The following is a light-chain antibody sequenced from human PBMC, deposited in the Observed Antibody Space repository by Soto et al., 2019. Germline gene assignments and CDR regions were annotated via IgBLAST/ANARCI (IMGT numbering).Light chain of an antibody. CDR3: QQSYSTPRT. CDR2: ASS. Sequence: DIQMTQSPSSLSESVGERVTITCRASQSIRSYLNWYQQKPGKAPKLLIYASSSLQSGVPSRFSGSGSGTDFTLTISSLQPEDFATYYCQQSYSTPRTFGQETKVEIK. CDR1: QSIRSY. J-gene: IGKJ1*01. V-gene: IGKV1-39*01.